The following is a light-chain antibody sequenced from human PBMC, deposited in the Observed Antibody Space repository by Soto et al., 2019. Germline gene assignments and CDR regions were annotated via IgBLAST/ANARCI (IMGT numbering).Light chain of an antibody. J-gene: IGKJ1*01. Sequence: DIVMTQSPLSLPVTPGEPASISCRSSQSLLHSSGYNYLDWYLQKQGQSPHLLIYLGSNRASGVPDRFSGSGSGTDFTLKIIRVEAADVGVYYCMQPLQTPWTFGQGTKVEIK. CDR3: MQPLQTPWT. CDR2: LGS. CDR1: QSLLHSSGYNY. V-gene: IGKV2-28*01.